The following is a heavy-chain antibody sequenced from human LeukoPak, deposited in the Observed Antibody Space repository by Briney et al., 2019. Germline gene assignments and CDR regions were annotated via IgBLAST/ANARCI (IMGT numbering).Heavy chain of an antibody. CDR1: GFTFSSYE. CDR3: AGGTGMDV. J-gene: IGHJ6*02. Sequence: PGGSLRLSCAASGFTFSSYEMNWVRQAPGKGLEWVASIKQDGSEKYYVDFVKGRFSIFRDNAKNSLYLQMNSLGADDTAVYYCAGGTGMDVWGQGTTVTVSS. V-gene: IGHV3-7*05. CDR2: IKQDGSEK. D-gene: IGHD1-1*01.